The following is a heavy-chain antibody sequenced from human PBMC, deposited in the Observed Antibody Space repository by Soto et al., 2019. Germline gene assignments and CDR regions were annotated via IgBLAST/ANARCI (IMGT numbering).Heavy chain of an antibody. CDR2: IYPGDSDT. D-gene: IGHD6-13*01. CDR1: DEIFNTYW. CDR3: ARPLYSSSWFYGMDV. J-gene: IGHJ6*02. Sequence: GESLKISCQTSDEIFNTYWITWVRQMPGKGLEWMGIIYPGDSDTRYSPSFQGQVTISADKSISTAYLQWSSLKASDTAMYYCARPLYSSSWFYGMDVWGQGTTVTVSS. V-gene: IGHV5-51*01.